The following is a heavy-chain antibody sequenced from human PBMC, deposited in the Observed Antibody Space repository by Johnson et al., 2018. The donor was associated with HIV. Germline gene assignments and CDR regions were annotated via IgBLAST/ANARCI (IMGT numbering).Heavy chain of an antibody. D-gene: IGHD1-26*01. CDR1: GFTVSSNY. CDR2: IYSGGDT. CDR3: AREGRLGSYLGGVAFDI. Sequence: VQLVESGGGLVQPGGSLRLSCAASGFTVSSNYMSWVRQAPGKGLEWVSVIYSGGDTYYADSVKGRFTISRDNSKNTLYLQMNSLRAEDTAVYYCAREGRLGSYLGGVAFDIWGQGTMVTVSS. V-gene: IGHV3-66*02. J-gene: IGHJ3*02.